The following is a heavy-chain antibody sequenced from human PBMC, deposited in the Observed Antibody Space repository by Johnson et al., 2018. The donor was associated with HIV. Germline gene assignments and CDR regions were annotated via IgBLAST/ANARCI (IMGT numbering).Heavy chain of an antibody. Sequence: VQLVESGGGLVQPGGSLRLSCAASGFTVSSNYMSWVSQAPGKGLEWVSVIYSGGSTYYADSVKGRFTISRDNSKNTLDLQMNSLRAEDTAVYYCAKEVPVYSYGYYDAFDIWGQGTMVTVSS. CDR2: IYSGGST. CDR1: GFTVSSNY. J-gene: IGHJ3*02. D-gene: IGHD5-18*01. CDR3: AKEVPVYSYGYYDAFDI. V-gene: IGHV3-66*01.